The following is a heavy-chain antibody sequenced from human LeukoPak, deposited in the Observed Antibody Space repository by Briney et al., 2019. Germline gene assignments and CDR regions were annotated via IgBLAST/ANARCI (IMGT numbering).Heavy chain of an antibody. Sequence: SGGSLRLSCAASGFTFSSYAMSWVRQAPGKGLEWVSAISGSGGSTYYTDSVKGRFTISRDNSKNTLYLQMNSLRAEDTAVYYCAKIVVPAAISNWYFDLWGRGTLVTVSS. V-gene: IGHV3-23*01. CDR1: GFTFSSYA. CDR2: ISGSGGST. CDR3: AKIVVPAAISNWYFDL. J-gene: IGHJ2*01. D-gene: IGHD2-2*02.